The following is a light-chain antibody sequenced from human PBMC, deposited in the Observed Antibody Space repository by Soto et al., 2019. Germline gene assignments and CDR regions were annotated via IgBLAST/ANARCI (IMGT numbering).Light chain of an antibody. J-gene: IGKJ4*01. CDR2: EAS. CDR3: QKYDDLPFT. Sequence: DIQMTQSPSSLSASVGDRVTITCQASQGIGNYLTWSQQKPGKAPKLLIYEASNLETRVPSRFSGSGSGTDFTFTINSQQPEDIATYYCQKYDDLPFTFGGGTKVEIK. CDR1: QGIGNY. V-gene: IGKV1-33*01.